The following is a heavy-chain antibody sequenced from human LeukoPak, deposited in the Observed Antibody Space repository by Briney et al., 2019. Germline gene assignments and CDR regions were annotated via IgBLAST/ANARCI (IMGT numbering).Heavy chain of an antibody. CDR3: AKGGRWLLDAFDI. D-gene: IGHD5-24*01. J-gene: IGHJ3*02. V-gene: IGHV3-48*01. Sequence: GGSLRLSCATSGFTFSTSSMSWVRQAPGEGLEWVSYIRGSSNTIYYADSVKGRFTISRDNSKNTLYLQMNSLRAEDTAVYYCAKGGRWLLDAFDIWGQGTMVTVSS. CDR2: IRGSSNTI. CDR1: GFTFSTSS.